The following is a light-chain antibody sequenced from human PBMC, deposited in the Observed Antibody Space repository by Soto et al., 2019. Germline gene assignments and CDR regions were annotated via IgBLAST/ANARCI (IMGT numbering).Light chain of an antibody. V-gene: IGKV3-11*01. Sequence: ETVMTQSPATLCVCPGERATRSCRASQSVNSNLAWYQQKPGKAPRLLIYDASNRATGIPARFSGSGSGTDFTLTISSLEPEDFAVYYCQQRSNWPPWTFGQGTKVDI. CDR3: QQRSNWPPWT. J-gene: IGKJ1*01. CDR1: QSVNSN. CDR2: DAS.